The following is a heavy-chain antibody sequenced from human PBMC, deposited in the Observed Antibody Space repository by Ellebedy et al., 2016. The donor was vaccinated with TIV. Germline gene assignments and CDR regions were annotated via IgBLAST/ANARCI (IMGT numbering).Heavy chain of an antibody. D-gene: IGHD6-13*01. V-gene: IGHV3-7*01. CDR1: GFTFSGYW. CDR2: INQHGTEI. CDR3: VRALAAAASY. J-gene: IGHJ4*02. Sequence: GGSLRLXCAASGFTFSGYWMHWVRQAPGKGLEWVANINQHGTEIYYVDSVKGRFTISRDNTKASLYLQMHSLRVEDTALYYCVRALAAAASYWGQGTLVTVSS.